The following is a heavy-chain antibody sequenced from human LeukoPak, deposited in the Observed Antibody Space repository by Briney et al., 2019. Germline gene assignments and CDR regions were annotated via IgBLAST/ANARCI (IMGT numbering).Heavy chain of an antibody. CDR1: GFTFISYA. CDR2: ISCIGCST. D-gene: IGHD3-22*01. CDR3: AKEQIVVVIRTLDY. Sequence: GGSLRLSCSSSGFTFISYAMSWLRQAPGKGLEWVSAISCIGCSTYYADSVKGRFTISRDNSKNTLYLQMNSLRAEDTAVYYCAKEQIVVVIRTLDYWGQGTLVTVSS. J-gene: IGHJ4*02. V-gene: IGHV3-23*01.